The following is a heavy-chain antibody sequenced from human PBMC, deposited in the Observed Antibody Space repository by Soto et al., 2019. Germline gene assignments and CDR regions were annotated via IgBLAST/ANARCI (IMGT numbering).Heavy chain of an antibody. V-gene: IGHV1-18*01. D-gene: IGHD4-17*01. CDR2: ISAYNGNT. CDR3: ARDSLYRQTTVTTLYYYYMDV. CDR1: GYTFTSYG. J-gene: IGHJ6*03. Sequence: EASVKVSCKASGYTFTSYGISWVRQAPGQGLEWMGWISAYNGNTNYAQKLQGRVTMTTDTSISTAYMELSRLRSDDTAVYYCARDSLYRQTTVTTLYYYYMDVWGKGTTVTVSS.